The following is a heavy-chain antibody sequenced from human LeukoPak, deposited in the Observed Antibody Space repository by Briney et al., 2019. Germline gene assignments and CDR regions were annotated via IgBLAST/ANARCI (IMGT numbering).Heavy chain of an antibody. CDR1: GFTFSSYA. CDR3: ARRTIFGVVMD. CDR2: ISGSGGST. D-gene: IGHD3-3*01. V-gene: IGHV3-23*01. Sequence: PGGSLRLSCAASGFTFSSYAMSWVRQAPGKGLEWASAISGSGGSTYYADSVKGRFTISRDNAKNSLYLQMNSLRAEDTAVYYCARRTIFGVVMDWGQGTLVTVSS. J-gene: IGHJ4*02.